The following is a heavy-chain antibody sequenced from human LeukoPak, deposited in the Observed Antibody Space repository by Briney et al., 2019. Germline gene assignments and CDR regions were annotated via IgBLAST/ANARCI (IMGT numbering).Heavy chain of an antibody. CDR1: GGSISSYY. J-gene: IGHJ4*02. D-gene: IGHD4-11*01. CDR3: ARLRGNYFPDY. V-gene: IGHV4-59*01. Sequence: SETLSLTCAVSGGSISSYYWTWIRQPPGKGLEWIGYIYYTGSTNYNPSLESRVTISVDTSKNQVSLRLSSVTAADTAVYYCARLRGNYFPDYWGQETLVTVSS. CDR2: IYYTGST.